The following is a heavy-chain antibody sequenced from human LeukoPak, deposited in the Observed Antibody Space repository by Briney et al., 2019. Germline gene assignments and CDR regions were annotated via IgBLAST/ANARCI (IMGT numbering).Heavy chain of an antibody. CDR3: AKDLHDYGDL. D-gene: IGHD4-17*01. CDR2: ISYDGSNK. CDR1: GFTFSSYG. V-gene: IGHV3-30*18. J-gene: IGHJ5*02. Sequence: GGSLRLSCAASGFTFSSYGVHWVRQAPGKGLEWVALISYDGSNKYYADSVKGRFTIPRDNSKNTLYLQMNSLRAEDTAVFYCAKDLHDYGDLWGQGTLVTVSS.